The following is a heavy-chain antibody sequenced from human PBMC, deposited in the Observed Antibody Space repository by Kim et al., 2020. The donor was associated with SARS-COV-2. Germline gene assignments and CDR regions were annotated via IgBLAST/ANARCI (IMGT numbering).Heavy chain of an antibody. CDR2: ISSGSNFI. CDR1: GFTFRSYN. D-gene: IGHD3-22*01. CDR3: ARMAHLYYHDTSGYYGNCLEY. Sequence: GGSLRLSCAASGFTFRSYNMDWVRQAPGKGLEWVSSISSGSNFIYYADSVKGRFTISRDNAKNSLYLQMNSLRAEDTAVYYCARMAHLYYHDTSGYYGNCLEYWGQGTLVTVSS. V-gene: IGHV3-21*01. J-gene: IGHJ4*02.